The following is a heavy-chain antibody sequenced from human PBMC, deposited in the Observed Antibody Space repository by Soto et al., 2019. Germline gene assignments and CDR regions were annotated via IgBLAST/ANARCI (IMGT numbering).Heavy chain of an antibody. D-gene: IGHD1-1*01. Sequence: QVQLVQSGAEVTKPGASVKVSCRASGYTFTTYDINWVRQATGQGLEWMGWMSPNSGATGYAQKFQGRVTMTRDTSISIAYMALSNLRSEDTAIYSCARGVDAGVDVWGQRTTVTVSS. V-gene: IGHV1-8*01. CDR3: ARGVDAGVDV. J-gene: IGHJ6*02. CDR2: MSPNSGAT. CDR1: GYTFTTYD.